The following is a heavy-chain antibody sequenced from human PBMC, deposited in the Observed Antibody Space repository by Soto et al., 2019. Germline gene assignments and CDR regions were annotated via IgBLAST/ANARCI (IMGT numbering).Heavy chain of an antibody. J-gene: IGHJ6*03. V-gene: IGHV4-34*01. CDR3: ARARDTLRLRFSLVYYYHYMDV. Sequence: QVQLQQWGAGLLKPSETLSLTCAVYGGSFSGYYWSWIRQPPGKGLEWIGEINHSGSNNYNPSLKSRVTISVYTSKNQFSLKLSSLTAADTAVYYCARARDTLRLRFSLVYYYHYMDVWGKGTTVTVSS. CDR1: GGSFSGYY. CDR2: INHSGSN. D-gene: IGHD5-12*01.